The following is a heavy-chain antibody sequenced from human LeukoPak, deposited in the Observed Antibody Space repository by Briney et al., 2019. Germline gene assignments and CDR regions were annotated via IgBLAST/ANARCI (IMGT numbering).Heavy chain of an antibody. J-gene: IGHJ5*02. CDR3: ARAGDFWSPTGWFDP. V-gene: IGHV4-4*07. CDR2: IYTSGST. Sequence: SETLSLTCTVSGGSTSSYYWSWIRQPAGKGLEWIGRIYTSGSTNYNPSLNSRVTISVDKSKNQFSLKLSSVTAADTAVYYCARAGDFWSPTGWFDPWGQGTLAAVSS. D-gene: IGHD3-3*01. CDR1: GGSTSSYY.